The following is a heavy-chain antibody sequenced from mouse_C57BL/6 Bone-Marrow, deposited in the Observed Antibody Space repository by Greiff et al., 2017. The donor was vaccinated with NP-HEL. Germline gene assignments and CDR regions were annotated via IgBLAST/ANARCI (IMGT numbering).Heavy chain of an antibody. Sequence: QVQLQQPGAELVRPGSSVKLSCKASGCTFTSYWMDWVKQRPGQGLEWIGNIYPSDSETHYNQKFKDKATLTVDKSSSTAYMQLSSLTSEDSAVYYCARSTAQATAWFAYWGQGTLVTVSA. CDR2: IYPSDSET. J-gene: IGHJ3*01. CDR1: GCTFTSYW. V-gene: IGHV1-61*01. D-gene: IGHD3-2*02. CDR3: ARSTAQATAWFAY.